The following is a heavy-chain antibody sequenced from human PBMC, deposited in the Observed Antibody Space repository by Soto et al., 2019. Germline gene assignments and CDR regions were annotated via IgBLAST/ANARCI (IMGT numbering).Heavy chain of an antibody. J-gene: IGHJ4*02. D-gene: IGHD6-6*01. Sequence: GASVKVSCKASGYTFTSYYMHWVRQAPGQGLEWMGIINPSGGSTSYAQKFQGRVTMTRDTSTSTVYMELSSLRSEDTAVYYCARAPEALRGQLACVGGCLYYWGQGTLVTVSS. CDR1: GYTFTSYY. V-gene: IGHV1-46*01. CDR3: ARAPEALRGQLACVGGCLYY. CDR2: INPSGGST.